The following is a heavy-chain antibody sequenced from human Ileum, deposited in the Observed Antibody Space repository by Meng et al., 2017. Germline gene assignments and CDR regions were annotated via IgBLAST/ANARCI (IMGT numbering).Heavy chain of an antibody. D-gene: IGHD2-21*01. J-gene: IGHJ4*02. CDR2: FLPRRGA. CDR3: AKNGAYCLES. CDR1: GGSISGGTW. Sequence: QVEVRESGTGEVSASVSLALTFVVSGGSISGGTWLSGVRQPPGKGLTWLGEFLPRRGATYNPSLKARVTISVDTSMQQFTLQLTSVTAADTAVYYCAKNGAYCLESWGQGTLVTVSS. V-gene: IGHV4-4*02.